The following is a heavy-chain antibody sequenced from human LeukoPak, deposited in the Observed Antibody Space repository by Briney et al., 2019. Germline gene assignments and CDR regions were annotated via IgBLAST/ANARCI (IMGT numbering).Heavy chain of an antibody. CDR1: GYSFTKYW. J-gene: IGHJ4*02. CDR3: ARHHPLTNFDY. V-gene: IGHV5-51*01. D-gene: IGHD1-14*01. CDR2: IYPGDSDT. Sequence: GESLKISCKGSGYSFTKYWIGWVRQMSGKGLEWMGIIYPGDSDTRYSPSFQGQVTISADKSVSTAYLQWSSLKASDTATYYCARHHPLTNFDYWGQGTLVTVSS.